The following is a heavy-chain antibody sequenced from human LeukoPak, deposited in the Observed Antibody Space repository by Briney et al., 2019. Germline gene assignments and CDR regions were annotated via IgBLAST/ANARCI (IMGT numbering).Heavy chain of an antibody. J-gene: IGHJ6*02. D-gene: IGHD5-12*01. CDR3: AKNIVYGMDV. V-gene: IGHV3-30*02. CDR1: GFTFNSDG. CDR2: IQSDGIRK. Sequence: GGSLRLSCEASGFTFNSDGMHWVRQAPGKGLEWVAFIQSDGIRKEYEDSVKGRFTISRDNSKSTLYLQMNSLRAEDTAVYYCAKNIVYGMDVWGQGTTVTVSS.